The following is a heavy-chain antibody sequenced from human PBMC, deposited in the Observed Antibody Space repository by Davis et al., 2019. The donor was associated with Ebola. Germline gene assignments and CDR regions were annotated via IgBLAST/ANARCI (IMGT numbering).Heavy chain of an antibody. D-gene: IGHD2-2*01. CDR3: ARVALGYCSSTSCYYYYGMDV. V-gene: IGHV3-53*04. CDR2: IYSGGST. J-gene: IGHJ6*02. CDR1: GFTVSSNY. Sequence: PGGSLRLSCAASGFTVSSNYMSWVRQAPGKGLEWVSVIYSGGSTYYADSVKGRFTISRHNSKNTLYLQMNSLRAEDTAVYYCARVALGYCSSTSCYYYYGMDVWGQGTTVTVSS.